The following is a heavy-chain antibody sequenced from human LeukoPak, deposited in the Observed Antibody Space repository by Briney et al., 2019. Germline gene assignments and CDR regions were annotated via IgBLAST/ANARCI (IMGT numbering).Heavy chain of an antibody. CDR2: ISSSGGTI. J-gene: IGHJ5*02. Sequence: GGSLRLSCAASGFTFSSYEMNWVRQAPGKGLEWVSYISSSGGTIYYADSVKGRFTISRDNAKNSLYLQMNSLRAEDTAVYYCARKNRRWFDPWGQGTLVTVSS. CDR3: ARKNRRWFDP. CDR1: GFTFSSYE. V-gene: IGHV3-48*03. D-gene: IGHD2/OR15-2a*01.